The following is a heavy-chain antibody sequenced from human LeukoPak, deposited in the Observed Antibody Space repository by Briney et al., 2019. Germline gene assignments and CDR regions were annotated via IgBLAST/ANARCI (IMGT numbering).Heavy chain of an antibody. D-gene: IGHD1-14*01. J-gene: IGHJ4*02. CDR3: AKGIRSTGTYYFDY. V-gene: IGHV3-9*01. CDR1: GFTFDDYA. CDR2: ISWNSGSI. Sequence: GGSLRLSCAASGFTFDDYAMHWVRQAPGKGLEWVSGISWNSGSIGYADSVKGRLTISRDNAKNSLYLQMNSLRAEDTALYYCAKGIRSTGTYYFDYWGQGTLVTVSS.